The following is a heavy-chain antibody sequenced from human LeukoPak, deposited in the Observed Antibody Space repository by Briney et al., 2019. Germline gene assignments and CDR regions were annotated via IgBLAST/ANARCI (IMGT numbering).Heavy chain of an antibody. CDR2: IYYSGST. J-gene: IGHJ4*02. V-gene: IGHV4-39*07. Sequence: SETLSLTCTVSGGSISSSSYYWGWIRQPPGKGLEWIGSIYYSGSTYYNPSLKSRVTISVDTSKNQFSLKLSSVTAADTAVYYCAREAYCGGDCYSYSPYYFDYWGQGTLVTVSS. D-gene: IGHD2-21*02. CDR3: AREAYCGGDCYSYSPYYFDY. CDR1: GGSISSSSYY.